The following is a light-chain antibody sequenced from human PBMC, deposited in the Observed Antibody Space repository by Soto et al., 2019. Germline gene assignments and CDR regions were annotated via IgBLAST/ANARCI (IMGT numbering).Light chain of an antibody. J-gene: IGLJ1*01. V-gene: IGLV2-14*03. Sequence: QSVLTQLASVSGSPGQSITISCTGTSSDVGGYNYVSWYQQHPGRAPKLIIYDVTNRPSGISNRFSGSKSGNTASLTISGLQTEDEADYYCISFTSRHIYVFGTGTKVTVL. CDR1: SSDVGGYNY. CDR3: ISFTSRHIYV. CDR2: DVT.